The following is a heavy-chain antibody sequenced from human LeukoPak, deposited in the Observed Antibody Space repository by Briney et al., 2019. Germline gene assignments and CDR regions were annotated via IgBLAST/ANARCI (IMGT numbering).Heavy chain of an antibody. CDR2: ISSSCSTI. Sequence: GGSLRLSCAASGFTFSDYYMSWIRQAPGKGLEWGSYISSSCSTIYYADSVKGRFTISRDNAKNSLYLQMNSLRAEDTAVYYCASSPAGFLGFDPWGQGTLVTVSS. V-gene: IGHV3-11*01. CDR1: GFTFSDYY. J-gene: IGHJ5*02. CDR3: ASSPAGFLGFDP. D-gene: IGHD2/OR15-2a*01.